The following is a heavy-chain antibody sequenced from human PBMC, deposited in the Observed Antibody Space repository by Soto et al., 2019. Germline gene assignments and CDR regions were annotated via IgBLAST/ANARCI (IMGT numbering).Heavy chain of an antibody. CDR3: ARSQDIVVVVAATAATFDI. CDR2: IYYNGST. D-gene: IGHD2-15*01. CDR1: GGSISSGGYY. V-gene: IGHV4-31*03. J-gene: IGHJ3*02. Sequence: QVQLQESGPGLVKPSQTLSLTCTVSGGSISSGGYYWSWIRQHPGKGLEWIGYIYYNGSTYYNTSLKSRVTISVDTYKNQCSLKLSSVTAADTAVYYCARSQDIVVVVAATAATFDIWGQGTMVTVSS.